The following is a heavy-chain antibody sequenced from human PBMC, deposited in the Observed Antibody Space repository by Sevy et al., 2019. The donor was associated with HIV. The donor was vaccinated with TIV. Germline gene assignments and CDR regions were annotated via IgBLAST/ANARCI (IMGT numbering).Heavy chain of an antibody. CDR1: GIIFKNAW. Sequence: GGSLRLSCASSGIIFKNAWMNWVRQVPGRGLEWVGHIKSKSDGETTDYSAPVKGRFTISRDDSKNTLYLQMNSLKTEDTAVYFCTTGRAAYSYGYFYYAMDVWGQGTTVTVSS. D-gene: IGHD5-18*01. V-gene: IGHV3-15*01. J-gene: IGHJ6*02. CDR3: TTGRAAYSYGYFYYAMDV. CDR2: IKSKSDGETT.